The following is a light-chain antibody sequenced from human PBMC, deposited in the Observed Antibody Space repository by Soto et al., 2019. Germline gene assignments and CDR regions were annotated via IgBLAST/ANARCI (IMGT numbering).Light chain of an antibody. J-gene: IGKJ1*01. Sequence: EIVLTQSPGTLSLSQGERATLSCRASQSVSSSYLAWYQQKPGQAPRLLIYGASSRATGIPDRFSGSGSGTDFTLTISRLEPEDVAVYYCQQYGSSPTFGQGTQVEI. CDR3: QQYGSSPT. CDR2: GAS. V-gene: IGKV3-20*01. CDR1: QSVSSSY.